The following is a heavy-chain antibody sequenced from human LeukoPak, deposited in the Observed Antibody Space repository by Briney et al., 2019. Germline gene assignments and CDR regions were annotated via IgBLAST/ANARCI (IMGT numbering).Heavy chain of an antibody. D-gene: IGHD5-12*01. CDR1: GFTFGSYS. V-gene: IGHV3-48*02. Sequence: GGSLRLSCAASGFTFGSYSMNWVRQAPGKGLEWVSHITGSSTKIYYADSVKGRFTISRDNAKNLVYLQMNSLRDEDTAVYYCARGGPHDYWGQGTLVTVSS. J-gene: IGHJ4*02. CDR3: ARGGPHDY. CDR2: ITGSSTKI.